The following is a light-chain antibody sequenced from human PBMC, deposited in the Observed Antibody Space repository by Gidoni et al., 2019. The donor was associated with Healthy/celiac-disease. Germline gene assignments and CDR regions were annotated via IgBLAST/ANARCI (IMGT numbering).Light chain of an antibody. CDR3: QQYGSRTPLT. CDR1: QSVSSSY. J-gene: IGKJ4*01. Sequence: EIVLSQSPGTLSLSPGERDTLPCRASQSVSSSYLAWYQQKPGQAPRILIYGASSRATGIPDRISGSGSGTDFTLTISRLEHEDDAVYYCQQYGSRTPLTFGGGTKVEIK. V-gene: IGKV3-20*01. CDR2: GAS.